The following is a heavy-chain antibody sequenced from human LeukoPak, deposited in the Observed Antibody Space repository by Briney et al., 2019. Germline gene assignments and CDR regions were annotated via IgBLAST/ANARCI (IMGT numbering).Heavy chain of an antibody. CDR3: ARGVYGDYPDDAFDI. CDR1: GGSISSSNR. D-gene: IGHD4-17*01. V-gene: IGHV4-4*02. Sequence: PSETLSLTCAVSGGSISSSNRWSWVRQPPGKGLEWIGEIYHSGSTNYNPSLKSRVTISVDKSKNQFSLKLSSVTAADTAVYYCARGVYGDYPDDAFDIWGQGTMVTVSS. J-gene: IGHJ3*02. CDR2: IYHSGST.